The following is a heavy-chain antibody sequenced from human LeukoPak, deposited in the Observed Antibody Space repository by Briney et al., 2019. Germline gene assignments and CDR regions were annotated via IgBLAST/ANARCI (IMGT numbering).Heavy chain of an antibody. CDR1: GGTFSSYT. D-gene: IGHD3-10*01. J-gene: IGHJ6*02. CDR3: ARGSTMVRGPGDYYYYGMHV. V-gene: IGHV1-69*02. CDR2: IIPILGIA. Sequence: ASVKVSCKASGGTFSSYTISWVRQAPGQGLEWMGRIIPILGIANYAQKFQGRVTITADKSTSTAYMELSSLRSEDTAVYYCARGSTMVRGPGDYYYYGMHVWGQGTTVTVSS.